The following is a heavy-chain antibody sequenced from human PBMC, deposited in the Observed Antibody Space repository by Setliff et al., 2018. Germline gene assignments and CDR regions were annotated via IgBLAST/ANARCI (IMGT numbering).Heavy chain of an antibody. Sequence: PGGSLRLSCAASGFTFDSYGMHWVRQAPGKGLEWVAVIWYDGSDQAYADSVKGRFTISRDNSKNTLYLQMNSLRAEDTAVYYCATRTAAVRSFHTWGQGTLVTVSS. J-gene: IGHJ5*02. D-gene: IGHD6-13*01. CDR1: GFTFDSYG. CDR3: ATRTAAVRSFHT. V-gene: IGHV3-30*02. CDR2: IWYDGSDQ.